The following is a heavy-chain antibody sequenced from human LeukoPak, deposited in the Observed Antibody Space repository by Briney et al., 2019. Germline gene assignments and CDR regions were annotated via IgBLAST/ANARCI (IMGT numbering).Heavy chain of an antibody. V-gene: IGHV3-30*03. CDR2: ISYDGSNK. Sequence: GGSLRLSCAASGFTFSSYGMHWVRQAPGKGLEWVAVISYDGSNKYYADSVKGRFTISRDNAKKSLYLQMNSLRADDTAVYYCARGASVVAGNDNAFDIWGQGTMVTVSS. CDR3: ARGASVVAGNDNAFDI. D-gene: IGHD6-19*01. CDR1: GFTFSSYG. J-gene: IGHJ3*02.